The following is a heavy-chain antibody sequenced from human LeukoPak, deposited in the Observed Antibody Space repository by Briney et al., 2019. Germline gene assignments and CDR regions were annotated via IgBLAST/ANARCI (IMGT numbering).Heavy chain of an antibody. J-gene: IGHJ4*02. CDR3: ARVGVGYSGYDY. CDR1: GYTFTGYY. Sequence: ASVKVSCKASGYTFTGYYMHWVRQAPGQGLEWMGWVNPNSGGTNYAQKFQGRVTMTRDTSISTAYRELSRLRSDDTAVYYCARVGVGYSGYDYWGQGTLVTVSS. D-gene: IGHD5-12*01. CDR2: VNPNSGGT. V-gene: IGHV1-2*02.